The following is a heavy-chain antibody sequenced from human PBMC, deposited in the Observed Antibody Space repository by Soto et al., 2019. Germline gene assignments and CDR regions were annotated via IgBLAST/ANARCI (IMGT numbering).Heavy chain of an antibody. CDR3: ARTGIGYSGYDSYYYYYYYMDV. D-gene: IGHD5-12*01. Sequence: GASVKVSCKASGYTFTSYDINWVRQATGQGLEWMGWMNPNSGNTGYAQKFQGRVTMTRNTSISTAYMELSSLRSEDTAVYYCARTGIGYSGYDSYYYYYYYMDVWGKGTTVTVSS. CDR1: GYTFTSYD. J-gene: IGHJ6*03. V-gene: IGHV1-8*01. CDR2: MNPNSGNT.